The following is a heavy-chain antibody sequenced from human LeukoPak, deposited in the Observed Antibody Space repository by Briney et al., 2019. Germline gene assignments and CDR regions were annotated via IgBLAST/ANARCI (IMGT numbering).Heavy chain of an antibody. D-gene: IGHD1-26*01. V-gene: IGHV3-48*04. CDR3: ARDPSGTYSYHTFSI. Sequence: GGSLRLSCAASGFTFSSYSMNWLRQAPGKGLEWVSYITSDSDTIQYADSVKGRFTISRDNAKNSLYLQMNVLRAEDTAVYYCARDPSGTYSYHTFSIWGQGTMVTVSS. J-gene: IGHJ3*02. CDR2: ITSDSDTI. CDR1: GFTFSSYS.